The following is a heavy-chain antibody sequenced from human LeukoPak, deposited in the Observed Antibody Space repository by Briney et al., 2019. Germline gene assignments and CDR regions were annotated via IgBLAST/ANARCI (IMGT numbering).Heavy chain of an antibody. CDR3: ARSITSRGYCSSTSCYKWGFYYYYYMDV. J-gene: IGHJ6*03. CDR1: GFTFSSYW. CDR2: IKQDGSEK. Sequence: GGSLRLSCAASGFTFSSYWMSWVRQAPGKGLEWVAHIKQDGSEKYYVDSVKGRFTISRDSAKNSLYLQMNSLRAEDTAVYYCARSITSRGYCSSTSCYKWGFYYYYYMDVWGKGTTVTVSS. V-gene: IGHV3-7*01. D-gene: IGHD2-2*02.